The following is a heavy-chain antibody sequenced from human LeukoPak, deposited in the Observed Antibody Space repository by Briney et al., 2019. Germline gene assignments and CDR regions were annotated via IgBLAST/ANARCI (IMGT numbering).Heavy chain of an antibody. D-gene: IGHD5-18*01. Sequence: SETLSLTCTVSGGSISIYYWSWIRQPAGKGLEWIGSIYYSGSTYYNPSLKSRVTISVDTSKNQFSLKLSSVTAADTAVYYCAREAVQLWLNWFDPWGQGTLVTVSS. CDR2: IYYSGST. J-gene: IGHJ5*02. V-gene: IGHV4-4*07. CDR1: GGSISIYY. CDR3: AREAVQLWLNWFDP.